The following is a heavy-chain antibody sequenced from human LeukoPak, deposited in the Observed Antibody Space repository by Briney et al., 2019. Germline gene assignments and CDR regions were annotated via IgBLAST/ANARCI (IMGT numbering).Heavy chain of an antibody. D-gene: IGHD6-19*01. CDR2: IYYSGST. CDR3: ARTGIAVAGISSVDY. V-gene: IGHV4-39*01. J-gene: IGHJ4*02. CDR1: GGSISSSSYY. Sequence: SETLSLTCTVSGGSISSSSYYWGWIRQPPGKGLEWIGSIYYSGSTYYNPSLKSRVTISVDTSKNQFSLKLSSVTAADTAVYYCARTGIAVAGISSVDYWGQGTLVTVSS.